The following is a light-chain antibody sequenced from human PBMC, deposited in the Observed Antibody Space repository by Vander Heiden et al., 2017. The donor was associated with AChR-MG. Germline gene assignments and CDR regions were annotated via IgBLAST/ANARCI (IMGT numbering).Light chain of an antibody. Sequence: SYELTQPPSAAVSPGQTASITCSPDALPKQYAYWYQRKPDQAPVLVIYKDSERPSGIPERFSGSSAGTTVTLAISGVQAEDEADYDGQSADSSGTFYVVFGGGTKLTVL. CDR1: ALPKQY. V-gene: IGLV3-25*03. J-gene: IGLJ2*01. CDR3: QSADSSGTFYVV. CDR2: KDS.